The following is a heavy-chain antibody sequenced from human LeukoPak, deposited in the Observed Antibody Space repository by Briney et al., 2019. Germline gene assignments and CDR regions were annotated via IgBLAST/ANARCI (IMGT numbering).Heavy chain of an antibody. V-gene: IGHV3-74*01. CDR2: INSDASST. J-gene: IGHJ4*02. D-gene: IGHD3-10*01. CDR1: GFTFSSYW. Sequence: GGSLRLSCAASGFTFSSYWMHWVRQAPGKGLVWVSRINSDASSTSYADSVKGRFTISRDNAKNTLYLQMNSLRAEDTAVYYCARDTGGLLRFGEYNYFDSWGQGTLVTVSS. CDR3: ARDTGGLLRFGEYNYFDS.